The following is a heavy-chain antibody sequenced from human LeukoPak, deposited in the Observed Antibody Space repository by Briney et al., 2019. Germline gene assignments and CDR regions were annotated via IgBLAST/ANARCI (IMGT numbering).Heavy chain of an antibody. CDR1: GFTFSSYN. V-gene: IGHV3-21*01. Sequence: GGSLRLSCAASGFTFSSYNMNWVRQAPGKGLEWVSSISSSSYIYYADSVRGRFTIPRDNAKNSLYLQMNSLRAEDTAVYYCARGRDGSQSPIDDWGQGTLVTVSS. CDR2: ISSSSYI. D-gene: IGHD5-24*01. CDR3: ARGRDGSQSPIDD. J-gene: IGHJ4*02.